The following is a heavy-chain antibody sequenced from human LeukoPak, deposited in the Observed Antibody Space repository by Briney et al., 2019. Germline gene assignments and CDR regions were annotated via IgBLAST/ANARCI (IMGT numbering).Heavy chain of an antibody. CDR1: GGSISSGDYY. J-gene: IGHJ4*02. CDR3: AIHSSSWYYFDY. Sequence: PSQTLSLTCTVSGGSISSGDYYWSWIRRPPGKGLEWIGYIYYSGSTYYNPSLKSRVTISVDTSKNQFSLKLSSVTAADTAVYYCAIHSSSWYYFDYWGQGTLVTVSS. D-gene: IGHD6-13*01. CDR2: IYYSGST. V-gene: IGHV4-30-4*01.